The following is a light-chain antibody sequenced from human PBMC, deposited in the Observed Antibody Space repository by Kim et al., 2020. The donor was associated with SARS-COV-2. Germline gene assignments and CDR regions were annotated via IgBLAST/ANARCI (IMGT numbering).Light chain of an antibody. Sequence: DIQMTQSPSSVSASVGDRFTITCRASQGISSWVAWYQQKPGKAPKLLIYAASSLQSGVPSRFSGSGSGTDFTLTISSLQPEDCATYYCQQTKSFPWTFGQGTKVDIK. CDR3: QQTKSFPWT. J-gene: IGKJ1*01. CDR2: AAS. CDR1: QGISSW. V-gene: IGKV1-12*01.